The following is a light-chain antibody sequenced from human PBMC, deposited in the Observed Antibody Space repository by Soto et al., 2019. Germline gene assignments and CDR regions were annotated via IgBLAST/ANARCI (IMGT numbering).Light chain of an antibody. J-gene: IGLJ1*01. V-gene: IGLV2-23*01. CDR1: SSDVGSSNL. Sequence: QSVLTQPASVSGSPGQSITISCTGTSSDVGSSNLVSWYQHHPGKAPKLIIFEGDRRPSGGSGRFSGSRSGNTASLAISGLQAEDTDDYYCCSFARSTTFYVFGTGTKLTVL. CDR3: CSFARSTTFYV. CDR2: EGD.